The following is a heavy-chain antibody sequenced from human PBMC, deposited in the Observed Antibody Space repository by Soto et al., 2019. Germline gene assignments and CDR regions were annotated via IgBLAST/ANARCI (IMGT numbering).Heavy chain of an antibody. CDR3: AHSRNLITEDAQVGDFDY. V-gene: IGHV2-5*02. D-gene: IGHD3-16*01. CDR1: GFSLNTAGEG. CDR2: IYWDDDE. J-gene: IGHJ4*02. Sequence: QITLKESGPTPVKPTQPLTLTCSFSGFSLNTAGEGVGWVRQPPGEAMEWLALIYWDDDERYSPSLKTRLTITKDPSKNPVVLIMTNMDPVDTATYYCAHSRNLITEDAQVGDFDYWGQGTLVTVSS.